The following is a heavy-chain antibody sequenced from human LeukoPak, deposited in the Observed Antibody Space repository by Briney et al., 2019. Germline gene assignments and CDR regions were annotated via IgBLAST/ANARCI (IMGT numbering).Heavy chain of an antibody. Sequence: SQTLSLTCAISGDSVSSNTAAWTWIRQSPSRGLEWLGRTFYRSKLYNEYAVSVRSRITINPDTSRNQFYLQLNSVNPEDTAVYYCGREVDTPWDRGIDYWGQGTLVTVSS. CDR2: TFYRSKLYN. CDR3: GREVDTPWDRGIDY. D-gene: IGHD5-18*01. V-gene: IGHV6-1*01. J-gene: IGHJ4*02. CDR1: GDSVSSNTAA.